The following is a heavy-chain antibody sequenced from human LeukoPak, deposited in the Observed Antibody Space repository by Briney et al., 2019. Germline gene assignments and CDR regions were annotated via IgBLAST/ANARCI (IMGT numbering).Heavy chain of an antibody. D-gene: IGHD6-13*01. V-gene: IGHV4-61*02. J-gene: IGHJ5*02. CDR2: IYTSGST. CDR3: ARDRGLAAAYNWFDP. Sequence: SETLSLTCTVSGGSISSTSYYWSWIRQPAGKGLEWIGRIYTSGSTNYNPSLKSRVTMSVDTSKNQFSLKLSSVTAADTAVYYCARDRGLAAAYNWFDPWGQGTLVTVSS. CDR1: GGSISSTSYY.